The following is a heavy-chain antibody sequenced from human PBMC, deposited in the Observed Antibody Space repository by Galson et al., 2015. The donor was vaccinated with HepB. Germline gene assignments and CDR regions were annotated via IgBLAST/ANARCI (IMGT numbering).Heavy chain of an antibody. CDR1: GFSFSVYS. CDR2: ISGRFSNI. CDR3: ARQRMVNFDL. V-gene: IGHV3-48*01. J-gene: IGHJ2*01. Sequence: SLRLSCAASGFSFSVYSMNWVRQAPGKGLEWISYISGRFSNIYYADSVKGRFTISRDNSKNTLYLQMNSLRAEDTAVYYCARQRMVNFDLWGRGTLVTVSS. D-gene: IGHD6-19*01.